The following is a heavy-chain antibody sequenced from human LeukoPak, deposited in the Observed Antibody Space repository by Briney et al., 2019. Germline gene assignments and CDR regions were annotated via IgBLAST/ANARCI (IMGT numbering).Heavy chain of an antibody. J-gene: IGHJ3*02. CDR1: GGSISSGSYY. D-gene: IGHD7-27*01. CDR2: IYTSGST. V-gene: IGHV4-61*02. CDR3: ARDYQTGDHDAFDI. Sequence: SETLSLTCTVSGGSISSGSYYWSWIRQPAGKGLEWIGRIYTSGSTNYNPSLKSRVTISVDKSKNQFSLKLSSVTAADTAVYYCARDYQTGDHDAFDIWGQGTMVTVSS.